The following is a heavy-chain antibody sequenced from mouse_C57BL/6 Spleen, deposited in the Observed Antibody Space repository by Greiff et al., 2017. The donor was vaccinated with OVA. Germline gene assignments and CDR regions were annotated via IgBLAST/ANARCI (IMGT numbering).Heavy chain of an antibody. D-gene: IGHD2-4*01. CDR3: ARGGYYDYDDYFDY. Sequence: EVKLQESGPGLVKPSQSLSLTCSVTGYSITSGYYWNWIRQFPGNKLEWMGYISYDGSNNYNPSLKNRISITRDTSKNQFFLKLNSVTTEDTATYYCARGGYYDYDDYFDYWGQGTTLTVSS. J-gene: IGHJ2*01. CDR2: ISYDGSN. V-gene: IGHV3-6*01. CDR1: GYSITSGYY.